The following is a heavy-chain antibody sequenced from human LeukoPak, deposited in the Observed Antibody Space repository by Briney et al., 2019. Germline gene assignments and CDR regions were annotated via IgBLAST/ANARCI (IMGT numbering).Heavy chain of an antibody. V-gene: IGHV1-3*01. D-gene: IGHD1-1*01. J-gene: IGHJ4*02. CDR3: AREAWHNWNDLDY. Sequence: GASVKVSGKASGYTFTSYAMHSGRQAPGQRLEWMGWINAVNGNTKYSQKFQGRGTITRDTSATTAYMGLSSLRSEDTAVYYCAREAWHNWNDLDYWGQGTLVTVSS. CDR2: INAVNGNT. CDR1: GYTFTSYA.